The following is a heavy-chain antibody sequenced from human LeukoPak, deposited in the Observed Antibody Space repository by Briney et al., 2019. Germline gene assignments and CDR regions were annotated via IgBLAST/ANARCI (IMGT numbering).Heavy chain of an antibody. CDR3: ANSNWNYAY. J-gene: IGHJ4*02. CDR2: ISYDGSNK. V-gene: IGHV3-30-3*01. Sequence: PGGSLRLSCAASGFTFSSYAMHWVRQAPGKGLEWVAVISYDGSNKYYADSVKGRFTISRDNSKNTLYLQMNSLRAEDTAVYYCANSNWNYAYWGQGTLVTVSS. CDR1: GFTFSSYA. D-gene: IGHD1-7*01.